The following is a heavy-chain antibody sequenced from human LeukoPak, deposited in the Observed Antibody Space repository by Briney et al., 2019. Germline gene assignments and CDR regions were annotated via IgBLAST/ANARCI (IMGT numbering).Heavy chain of an antibody. CDR3: ARGRVVVAGTLPFDY. CDR1: GGSISSYY. V-gene: IGHV4-59*12. CDR2: IYYSGST. J-gene: IGHJ4*02. D-gene: IGHD6-19*01. Sequence: SETLSLTCTVPGGSISSYYWSWIRQPPGKGLEWIGYIYYSGSTNYNPSLKSRVTISVDTSKNQFSLKLSSVTAADTAVYYCARGRVVVAGTLPFDYWGQGTLVTVSS.